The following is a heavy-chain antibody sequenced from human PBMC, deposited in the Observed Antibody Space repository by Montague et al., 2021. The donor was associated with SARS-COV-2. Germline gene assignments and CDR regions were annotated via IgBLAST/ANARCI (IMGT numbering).Heavy chain of an antibody. CDR3: ARFGSGTLEFDL. J-gene: IGHJ4*02. CDR2: IYYTGNT. V-gene: IGHV4-39*01. CDR1: GGSITNNIDY. D-gene: IGHD1-26*01. Sequence: SETLSLTCTVSGGSITNNIDYWAWIRQPPGKGLEWIGSIYYTGNTYYNPSLESRVFMSVDTSTNQFSLSLTSVTAADTAVYFCARFGSGTLEFDLWGQGTLVTVSS.